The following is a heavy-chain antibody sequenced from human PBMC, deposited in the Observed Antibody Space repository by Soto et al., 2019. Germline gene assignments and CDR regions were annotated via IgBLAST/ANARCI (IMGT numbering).Heavy chain of an antibody. CDR3: ARVRNYYFDY. CDR1: GGSISSGGYY. V-gene: IGHV4-31*03. J-gene: IGHJ4*02. CDR2: IYYSGST. Sequence: PSETLSLTCTDSGGSISSGGYYWSWIRQHPGKGPEWIGYIYYSGSTYYNPSLKSRVTISVDTSKNQFSLKLSSVTAADTAVYYCARVRNYYFDYWGQGTLVTVSS.